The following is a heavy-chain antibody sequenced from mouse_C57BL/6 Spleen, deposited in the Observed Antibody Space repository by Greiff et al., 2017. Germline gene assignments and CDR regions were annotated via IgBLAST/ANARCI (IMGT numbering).Heavy chain of an antibody. J-gene: IGHJ2*01. CDR3: ASSNRHYFAY. V-gene: IGHV5-16*01. CDR1: GFTFSDYY. Sequence: EVKLVESEGGLVQPGSSMKLSCTASGFTFSDYYMAWVRQVPEKGLEWVANINYDGSSTSDLDSLKSRFFISRDNAKNILYLQVSSLKSKGTATYYSASSNRHYFAYWGQGTTLTVSS. CDR2: INYDGSST. D-gene: IGHD3-2*02.